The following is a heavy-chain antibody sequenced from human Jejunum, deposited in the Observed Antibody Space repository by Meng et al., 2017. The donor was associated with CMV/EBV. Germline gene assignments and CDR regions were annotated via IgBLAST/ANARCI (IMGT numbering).Heavy chain of an antibody. CDR1: SIRSGDYY. V-gene: IGHV4-30-4*08. D-gene: IGHD2-2*01. CDR3: ARTQDCSTTSCYTGFDP. J-gene: IGHJ5*02. Sequence: SIRSGDYYWSWIRQPPGKGLEWIGFIKYSGRAYYNPSLNSRVTISLDTSENHFSLRLSSVTAADTAVYYCARTQDCSTTSCYTGFDPWGQGTLVTVSS. CDR2: IKYSGRA.